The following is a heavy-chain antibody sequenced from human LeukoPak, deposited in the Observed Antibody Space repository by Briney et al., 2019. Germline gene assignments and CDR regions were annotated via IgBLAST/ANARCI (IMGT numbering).Heavy chain of an antibody. CDR1: VFTFDDYA. Sequence: PGGSLRLSCAASVFTFDDYAMHCVRRAPGKGLEWVSLISGDGGSTYYADSVKGRFTISRDNSKNSLYLQMNNLRAEDTALYYCAKGIRGSTSWYGLDYWGQGTLVTVSS. CDR3: AKGIRGSTSWYGLDY. V-gene: IGHV3-43D*03. CDR2: ISGDGGST. D-gene: IGHD6-13*01. J-gene: IGHJ4*02.